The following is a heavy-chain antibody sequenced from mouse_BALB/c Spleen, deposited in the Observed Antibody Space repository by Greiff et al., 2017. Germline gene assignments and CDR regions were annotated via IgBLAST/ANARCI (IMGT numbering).Heavy chain of an antibody. V-gene: IGHV1-9*01. D-gene: IGHD2-4*01. CDR3: ARVITRGYWYFDV. CDR1: GYTFSSYW. Sequence: QVQLQQSGAELMKPGASVKISCKATGYTFSSYWIEWVKQRPGHGLEWIGEILPGSGSTNYNEKFKGKATFTADTSSNTAYMQLSSLTSEDSAVYYCARVITRGYWYFDVWGAGTTVTVSS. J-gene: IGHJ1*01. CDR2: ILPGSGST.